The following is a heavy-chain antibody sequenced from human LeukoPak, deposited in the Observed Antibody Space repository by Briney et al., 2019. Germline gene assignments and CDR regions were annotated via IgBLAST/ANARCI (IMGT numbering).Heavy chain of an antibody. CDR1: GFTVSSSY. CDR3: ARGLLRSFDY. D-gene: IGHD3-3*01. Sequence: GGSLRLSCAASGFTVSSSYMSWVRQAPGKGLEWVSVIYSGGSTYYPDSLKGRFTISRDISKNTLYLHMNSLRAEDTAVYYCARGLLRSFDYWGQGTLVTVSS. V-gene: IGHV3-53*01. J-gene: IGHJ4*02. CDR2: IYSGGST.